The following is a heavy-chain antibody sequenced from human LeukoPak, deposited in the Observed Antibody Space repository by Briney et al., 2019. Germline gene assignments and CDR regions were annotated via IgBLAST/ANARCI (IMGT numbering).Heavy chain of an antibody. CDR3: ARDRLRWFGGFDY. Sequence: GGSLRLSCAASGFTFSSYSMNWVRQAPGKGLEWASSISSSSSYIYYADSVKGRFTISRDNAKNSLYLQMNSLRAEDTAVYYCARDRLRWFGGFDYGGREPLVTVSS. D-gene: IGHD4-23*01. J-gene: IGHJ4*02. V-gene: IGHV3-21*01. CDR2: ISSSSSYI. CDR1: GFTFSSYS.